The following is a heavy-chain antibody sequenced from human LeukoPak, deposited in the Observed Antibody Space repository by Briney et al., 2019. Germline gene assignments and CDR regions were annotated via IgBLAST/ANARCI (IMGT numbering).Heavy chain of an antibody. J-gene: IGHJ4*02. CDR2: IRYDGSNK. CDR3: AKDRKPYGVEVPAAPDY. D-gene: IGHD2-2*01. V-gene: IGHV3-30*02. Sequence: GGSLGLSCAASGFTFSSYGMHWVRQAPGKGLEWVAFIRYDGSNKYSADFVKGRFTISRDNSKITLYLQMSSLRPDDTALYYCAKDRKPYGVEVPAAPDYWGQGTLVAVSS. CDR1: GFTFSSYG.